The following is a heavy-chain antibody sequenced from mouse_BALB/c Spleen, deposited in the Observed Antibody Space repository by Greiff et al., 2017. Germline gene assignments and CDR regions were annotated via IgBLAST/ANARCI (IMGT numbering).Heavy chain of an antibody. V-gene: IGHV1S81*02. CDR1: GYSFTSYW. CDR2: INPSNGRT. J-gene: IGHJ4*01. CDR3: ARYYGPYAMDY. Sequence: QVQLQQSGAELVKPGASVSLSCKASGYSFTSYWMHWVKQRPGQGLEWIGEINPSNGRTNYNEKFKSKATLTVDKSSSTSYMQLSSLTSEDSAVCYCARYYGPYAMDYWGQGTSVTVSS. D-gene: IGHD1-1*01.